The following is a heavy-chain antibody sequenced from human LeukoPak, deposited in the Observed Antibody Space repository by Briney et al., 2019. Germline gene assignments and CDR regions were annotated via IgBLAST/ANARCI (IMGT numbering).Heavy chain of an antibody. CDR2: IYYSGST. J-gene: IGHJ4*02. CDR3: ARAPNYDFWSGYLDY. D-gene: IGHD3-3*01. CDR1: GGSISSSSYY. V-gene: IGHV4-39*02. Sequence: SETLSLTCTVSGGSISSSSYYWGWIRQPPGKGLEWIGSIYYSGSTYYNPSLKNRVTISVDTSKNHFSLKLSSVTAADTAVYYCARAPNYDFWSGYLDYWGQGTLVTVSS.